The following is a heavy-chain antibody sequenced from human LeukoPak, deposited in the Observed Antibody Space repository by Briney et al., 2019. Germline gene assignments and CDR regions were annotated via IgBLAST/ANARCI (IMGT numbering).Heavy chain of an antibody. Sequence: GGSLRLSCAASGFTFSSHAMTWVRQAPGKGLEWVSSIGGIGASTYYAASVKGRFTISRDNSKNTLYLQMNSLRAEDTALYYCAKAAYGDYVTWFDPWGQGILVIVSS. D-gene: IGHD4-17*01. J-gene: IGHJ5*02. CDR1: GFTFSSHA. CDR3: AKAAYGDYVTWFDP. V-gene: IGHV3-23*01. CDR2: IGGIGAST.